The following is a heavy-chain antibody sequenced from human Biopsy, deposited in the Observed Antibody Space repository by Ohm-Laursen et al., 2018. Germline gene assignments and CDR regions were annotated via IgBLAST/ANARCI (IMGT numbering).Heavy chain of an antibody. CDR2: IFNSANT. J-gene: IGHJ5*02. CDR3: ARGDYFDSNGYFWFDP. V-gene: IGHV4-31*01. CDR1: GGSISSGGSY. D-gene: IGHD3-22*01. Sequence: TLSLTCTVSGGSISSGGSYWSWIRQRPGKGLEWIGYIFNSANTYYNPSLKNLITISGETSKNQFSLKLNSVTAADTAVYYCARGDYFDSNGYFWFDPWGQGTLVTASS.